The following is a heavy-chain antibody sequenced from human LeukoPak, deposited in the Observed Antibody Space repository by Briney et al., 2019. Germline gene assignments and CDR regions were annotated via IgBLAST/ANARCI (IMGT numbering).Heavy chain of an antibody. CDR1: GFTFNTYW. V-gene: IGHV3-74*01. CDR3: ARDPVRRDSY. CDR2: INPDGSET. Sequence: GGSLRLSCAASGFTFNTYWMHCVRQAPGKGLVWVSHINPDGSETYYADSVTGRFTISRDNVKNTLYLQMNSLRAEDTAMYYCARDPVRRDSYWGQGILVTVSS. D-gene: IGHD3-10*01. J-gene: IGHJ4*02.